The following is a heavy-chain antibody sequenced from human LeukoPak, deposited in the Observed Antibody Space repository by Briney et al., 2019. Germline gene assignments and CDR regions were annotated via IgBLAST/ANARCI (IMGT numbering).Heavy chain of an antibody. CDR3: ARGGGWGIDY. V-gene: IGHV3-7*05. J-gene: IGHJ4*02. Sequence: GGSLRLSCAASGFTFNGYWMSWVRQAPGKGLEWVANIKQDGSEKCYVDSLKGRFTISRDNAKNSLYVQMNSLRAEDTAVYYCARGGGWGIDYWGQGTLVTVSS. CDR2: IKQDGSEK. CDR1: GFTFNGYW. D-gene: IGHD6-19*01.